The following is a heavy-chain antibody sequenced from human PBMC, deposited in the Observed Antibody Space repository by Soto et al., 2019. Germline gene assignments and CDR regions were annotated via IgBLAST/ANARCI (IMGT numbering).Heavy chain of an antibody. CDR1: GGTFSSYT. CDR3: ARGGYYDSSGYYSYDAFDI. D-gene: IGHD3-22*01. Sequence: QVQLVQSGAEVKKPGSSVKVSCKASGGTFSSYTISWVRQAPGQGLEWMGRIIPILGIANYAQKFQGRVTVTADKSTSTGYMELSSLRSEDTAVYYCARGGYYDSSGYYSYDAFDIWGQGTMVTVSS. V-gene: IGHV1-69*02. CDR2: IIPILGIA. J-gene: IGHJ3*02.